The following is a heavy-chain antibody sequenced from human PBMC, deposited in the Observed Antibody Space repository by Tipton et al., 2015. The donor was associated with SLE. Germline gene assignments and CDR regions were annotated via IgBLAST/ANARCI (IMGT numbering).Heavy chain of an antibody. CDR3: ARGPIVVVIAAVWYFDL. CDR1: GGSISSHY. D-gene: IGHD2-21*01. CDR2: IYYSGST. V-gene: IGHV4-59*11. J-gene: IGHJ2*01. Sequence: TLSLTCTVSGGSISSHYWSWIRQPPGKGLEWIGYIYYSGSTNYNPSLESRVTISVDTSKNQFSLKLSSVTAADTAVYYCARGPIVVVIAAVWYFDLWGRGTLVTVSS.